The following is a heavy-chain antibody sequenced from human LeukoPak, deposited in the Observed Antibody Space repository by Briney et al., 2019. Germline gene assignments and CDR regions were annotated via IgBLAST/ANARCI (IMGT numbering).Heavy chain of an antibody. CDR1: GGSISSYY. CDR2: IYTSGGT. J-gene: IGHJ6*03. D-gene: IGHD2-2*01. V-gene: IGHV4-4*07. Sequence: SETLSLTCTVSGGSISSYYWSWIRQPAGKGLEWIGRIYTSGGTNYNPSLKSRVTMSVDTSKNQFSLKLSSVTAADTAVYYCARTHCSSTSCYRDYYYMDVWGKGTTVTVSS. CDR3: ARTHCSSTSCYRDYYYMDV.